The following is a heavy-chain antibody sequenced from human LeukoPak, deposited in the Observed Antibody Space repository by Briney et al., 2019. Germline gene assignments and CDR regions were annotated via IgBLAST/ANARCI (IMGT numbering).Heavy chain of an antibody. J-gene: IGHJ3*02. CDR2: IYHSGST. Sequence: SETLSLTCAVSGGSISSSNWWSWVRQPPGKGLEWIGEIYHSGSTNYNPSLKSRVTISVDKSKNQFSLKLSSVTAADTAVYYCARDTAYSGIYDAFDIWGQGTMVTVSS. V-gene: IGHV4-4*02. CDR1: GGSISSSNW. CDR3: ARDTAYSGIYDAFDI. D-gene: IGHD1-26*01.